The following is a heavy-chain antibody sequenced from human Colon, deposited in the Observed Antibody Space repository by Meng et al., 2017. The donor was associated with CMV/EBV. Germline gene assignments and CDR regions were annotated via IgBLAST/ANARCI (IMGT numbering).Heavy chain of an antibody. D-gene: IGHD6-13*01. J-gene: IGHJ4*02. CDR3: DRGSVIAATGTFEL. V-gene: IGHV4-30-4*08. Sequence: SRGGYYCWIRQPPRTGMQWHGISYTGGSACTNQTPKSQLSISIATAKNKFSLCLMSVTAADTAVYYCDRGSVIAATGTFELWGQGTLVTVSS. CDR1: SRGGYY. CDR2: SYTGGSA.